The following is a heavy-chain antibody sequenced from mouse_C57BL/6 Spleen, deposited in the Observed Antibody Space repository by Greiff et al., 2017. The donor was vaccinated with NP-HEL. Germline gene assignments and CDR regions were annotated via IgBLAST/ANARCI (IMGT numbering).Heavy chain of an antibody. CDR3: AREDSSGLDY. CDR1: GYTFTSYW. J-gene: IGHJ2*01. V-gene: IGHV1-69*01. CDR2: IDPSDSYT. D-gene: IGHD3-2*02. Sequence: QVQLQQPGAELVMPGASVKLSCKASGYTFTSYWMHWVKQRPGQGLAWIGEIDPSDSYTNYNQKFKGKSTLTVDKSSRTAYMQLSSLTAEDSAVYYCAREDSSGLDYWGQGTTLTVSS.